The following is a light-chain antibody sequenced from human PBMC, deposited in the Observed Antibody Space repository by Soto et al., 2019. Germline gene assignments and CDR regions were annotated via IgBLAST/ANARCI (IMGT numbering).Light chain of an antibody. V-gene: IGKV3-15*01. J-gene: IGKJ3*01. Sequence: EIVMTQSPATLSVSPGERATLSCRASQSVSSNLAWYQQKPAQAPRLLIYGASTRATGIPARLSGSGSGTEFTLTISSLQSADFAVYYCQQYNNRPPFTFGRGTKVDIK. CDR1: QSVSSN. CDR2: GAS. CDR3: QQYNNRPPFT.